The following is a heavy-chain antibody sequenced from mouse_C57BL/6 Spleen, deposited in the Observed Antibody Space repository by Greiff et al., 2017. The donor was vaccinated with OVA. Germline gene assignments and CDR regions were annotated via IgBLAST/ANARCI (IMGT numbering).Heavy chain of an antibody. CDR2: IHPNSGST. CDR3: ARAYYGNYEYFDV. CDR1: GYTFTSYW. J-gene: IGHJ1*03. D-gene: IGHD2-10*01. Sequence: QVQLQQPGAELVKPGASVKLSCKASGYTFTSYWMHWVKQRPGQGLEWIGMIHPNSGSTNYNEKFKSKATLTVDKSSSTAYMQLSSLTSEDSAVYYCARAYYGNYEYFDVWGTGTTVTVSS. V-gene: IGHV1-64*01.